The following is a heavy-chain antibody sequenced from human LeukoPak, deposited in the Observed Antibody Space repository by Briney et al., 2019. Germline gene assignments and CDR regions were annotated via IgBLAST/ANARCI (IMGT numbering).Heavy chain of an antibody. CDR1: GFTLRTNY. Sequence: PGGSLRLPCAASGFTLRTNYMSWVRQAPGRGLEWVSVISGSGGTTHYADSVRGRLIISRDNSKNTLYVQMNSLRAEDTAVYYCAKALGSSGYYHDSFDIWGQGTMVTVSS. CDR3: AKALGSSGYYHDSFDI. V-gene: IGHV3-23*01. D-gene: IGHD3-22*01. J-gene: IGHJ3*02. CDR2: ISGSGGTT.